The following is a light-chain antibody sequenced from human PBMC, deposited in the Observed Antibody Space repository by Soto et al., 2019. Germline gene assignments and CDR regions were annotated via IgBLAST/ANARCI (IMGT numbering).Light chain of an antibody. V-gene: IGKV1-5*03. CDR3: QQYNSYSPIT. CDR2: KAS. J-gene: IGKJ3*01. Sequence: DLQMTQSPSTLSASLGDRVIIVCRASQSIGDWLAWYQQKPGKAPKLLIYKASRLETGVPSRFSGSGSGAEFTLTISSLQPDDFATYYCQQYNSYSPITFGPGTKLDVK. CDR1: QSIGDW.